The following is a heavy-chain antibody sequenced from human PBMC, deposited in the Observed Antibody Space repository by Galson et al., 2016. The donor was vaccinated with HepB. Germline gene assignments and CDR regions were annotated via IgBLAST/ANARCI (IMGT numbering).Heavy chain of an antibody. CDR2: ISGSGGTT. J-gene: IGHJ4*02. CDR3: AKVLSLGGYRYGGFDY. CDR1: GFTLSSYA. Sequence: SLRLSCAASGFTLSSYAMSWVRQAPGKGLEWVSGISGSGGTTYYADSVKGRFTISIDNSKNTLYLQMNSLRAEDTAADYCAKVLSLGGYRYGGFDYWGQGTLGTVSS. D-gene: IGHD5-18*01. V-gene: IGHV3-23*01.